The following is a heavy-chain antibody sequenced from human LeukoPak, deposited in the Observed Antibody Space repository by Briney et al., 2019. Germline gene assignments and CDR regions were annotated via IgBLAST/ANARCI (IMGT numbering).Heavy chain of an antibody. V-gene: IGHV1-2*02. CDR1: GGTFSSYA. CDR2: INPNSGGT. Sequence: ASVKVSCKASGGTFSSYAISWVRQAPGQGLAWMGWINPNSGGTNYAQKFQGRVTMTRDTSISTAYMELSRLRSDDTAVYYCARGYCSGGSCYDFDYWGQGTLVTVSS. D-gene: IGHD2-15*01. J-gene: IGHJ4*02. CDR3: ARGYCSGGSCYDFDY.